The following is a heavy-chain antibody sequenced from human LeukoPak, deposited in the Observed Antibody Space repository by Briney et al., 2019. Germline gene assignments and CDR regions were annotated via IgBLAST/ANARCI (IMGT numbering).Heavy chain of an antibody. CDR3: ARVSVSSNDY. D-gene: IGHD2/OR15-2a*01. V-gene: IGHV3-23*01. Sequence: DSVRGRFTISRDNSKSTPFLQMNSLRAEDTAIYYCARVSVSSNDYWGQGTLVTVSS. J-gene: IGHJ4*02.